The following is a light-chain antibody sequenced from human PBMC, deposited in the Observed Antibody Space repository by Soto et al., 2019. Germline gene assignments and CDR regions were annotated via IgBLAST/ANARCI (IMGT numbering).Light chain of an antibody. J-gene: IGLJ1*01. Sequence: QSVLTQPASVSGSPGQSITISCTGTSSDVGGYNYVSWYQHHPGKAPKLIIYDVSNRPSGVSNPFSGSKSGNTASLTISGLQPEDEADYYCSSYTNSNNRQIVFGTGTKLTVL. CDR1: SSDVGGYNY. V-gene: IGLV2-14*03. CDR3: SSYTNSNNRQIV. CDR2: DVS.